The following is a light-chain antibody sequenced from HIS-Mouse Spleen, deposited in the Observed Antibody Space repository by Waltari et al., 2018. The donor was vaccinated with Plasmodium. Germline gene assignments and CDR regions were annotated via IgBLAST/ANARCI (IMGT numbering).Light chain of an antibody. Sequence: SYELTPPPPVSVSPAPTPRLPPPGQALPKNYPSSYQQKSRQAPVLVIYEDSKRPAGIPERVSGSSSGTMATLTISGAQVEDEADYYCYSTDSSGNHRVFGGGTKLTVL. CDR1: ALPKNY. V-gene: IGLV3-10*01. J-gene: IGLJ3*02. CDR3: YSTDSSGNHRV. CDR2: EDS.